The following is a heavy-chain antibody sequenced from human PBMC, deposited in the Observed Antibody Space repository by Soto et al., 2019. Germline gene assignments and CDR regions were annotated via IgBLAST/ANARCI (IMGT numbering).Heavy chain of an antibody. D-gene: IGHD2-2*01. CDR1: GFTFSSYA. V-gene: IGHV3-23*01. CDR2: ISGSGGST. CDR3: AKAPRYCSSTSCSRGYYYYYYMDV. Sequence: AGGSLRLSCAASGFTFSSYAMSWVRQAPGKGLEWVSAISGSGGSTYYADSVKGRFTISRDNSKNTLYLQMNSLRAEDTAVYYCAKAPRYCSSTSCSRGYYYYYYMDVWGKGTTVTVSS. J-gene: IGHJ6*03.